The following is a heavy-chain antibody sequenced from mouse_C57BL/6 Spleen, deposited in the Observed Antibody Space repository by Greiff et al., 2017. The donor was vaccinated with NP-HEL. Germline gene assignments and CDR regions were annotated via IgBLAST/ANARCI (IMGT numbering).Heavy chain of an antibody. J-gene: IGHJ4*01. CDR3: ARSGYYYGSSPYYAMDY. V-gene: IGHV1-53*01. CDR1: GYTFTSYW. D-gene: IGHD1-1*01. Sequence: QVQLQQPGTELVKPGASVKLSCKASGYTFTSYWMHWVKQRPGQGLEWIGNINPSNGGTNYNEKFKSKATLTVDKSSSTAYMQLSSLTSEDSAVYYCARSGYYYGSSPYYAMDYWGQGTSVTVSS. CDR2: INPSNGGT.